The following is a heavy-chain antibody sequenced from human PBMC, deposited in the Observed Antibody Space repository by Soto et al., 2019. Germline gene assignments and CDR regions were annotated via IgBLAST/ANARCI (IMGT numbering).Heavy chain of an antibody. Sequence: HLQLQESGPGLVKPSETLSLTCTVSGGSISGTSYYWGWIRQPPGKGLEWIGSIYYGGSTYYNPSLKSRVTISVDTSKNQFSLKLRSVTAADTAVYYCARHETLASAGGYWGQGTLVTVSS. V-gene: IGHV4-39*01. CDR2: IYYGGST. D-gene: IGHD2-15*01. CDR3: ARHETLASAGGY. J-gene: IGHJ4*02. CDR1: GGSISGTSYY.